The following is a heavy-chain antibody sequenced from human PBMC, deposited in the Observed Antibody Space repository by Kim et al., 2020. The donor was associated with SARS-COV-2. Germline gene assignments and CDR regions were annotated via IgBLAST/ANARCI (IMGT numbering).Heavy chain of an antibody. CDR3: ARDPNYRDIVVVPAAMSEDWFDP. D-gene: IGHD2-2*01. CDR1: GYTFTSYG. CDR2: ISAYNDNT. V-gene: IGHV1-18*01. Sequence: ASVKVSCKASGYTFTSYGISWVRQAPGQGLEWMGWISAYNDNTNYAQKLQGRVTMTTDTSTGTAYMELRSLRSDDTAVYYCARDPNYRDIVVVPAAMSEDWFDPWGQGTLVTVSS. J-gene: IGHJ5*02.